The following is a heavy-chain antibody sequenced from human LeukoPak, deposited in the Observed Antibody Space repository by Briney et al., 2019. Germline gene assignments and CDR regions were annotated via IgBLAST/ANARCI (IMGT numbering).Heavy chain of an antibody. CDR1: GGTFSSYA. V-gene: IGHV1-69*13. CDR2: IIPIFGTA. Sequence: SVKVSCKASGGTFSSYATSWVRQAPGQGLEWMGGIIPIFGTANYAQKFQGRVTITADESTSTAYMELSSLRSEDTAVYYCARNGEGGSYPSTYWGQGTLVIVSS. D-gene: IGHD1-26*01. CDR3: ARNGEGGSYPSTY. J-gene: IGHJ4*02.